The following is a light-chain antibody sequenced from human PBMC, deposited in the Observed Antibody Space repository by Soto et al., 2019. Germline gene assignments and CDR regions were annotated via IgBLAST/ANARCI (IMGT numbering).Light chain of an antibody. CDR3: QSYDSSLSGVV. J-gene: IGLJ2*01. CDR2: GNN. Sequence: QSVLTQSPSVSGAPGQRVTISGTGSSSHIGAGYDVHWYQQLPGTAPKLLIYGNNNRPSGVPDRFSGSKSGTAASLAITGLQAEDEADYYCQSYDSSLSGVVFGGGTKLTVL. CDR1: SSHIGAGYD. V-gene: IGLV1-40*01.